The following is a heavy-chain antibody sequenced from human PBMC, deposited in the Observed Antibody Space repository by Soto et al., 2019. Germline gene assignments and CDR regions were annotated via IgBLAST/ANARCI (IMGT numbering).Heavy chain of an antibody. J-gene: IGHJ5*02. D-gene: IGHD6-13*01. V-gene: IGHV4-34*01. CDR1: GGSFSGYY. CDR2: INHSGST. CDR3: ARGPYIAAAGTNFWFDP. Sequence: PSETLSLTCAVYGGSFSGYYWSWIRQPPGKGLEWIGEINHSGSTNYNPSLKSRVTISVDTSKNQFSLKLSSVTAADTAVYYCARGPYIAAAGTNFWFDPWGQGTLVTVSS.